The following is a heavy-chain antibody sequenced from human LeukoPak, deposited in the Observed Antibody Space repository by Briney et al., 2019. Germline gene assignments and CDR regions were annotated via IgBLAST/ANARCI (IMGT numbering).Heavy chain of an antibody. J-gene: IGHJ4*02. V-gene: IGHV5-51*01. CDR1: GYSFTNYW. CDR2: IYPGDSDT. CDR3: ARLSLSSGSPTLDY. Sequence: GESLKISCKASGYSFTNYWIAWVRQMPGKGLEWMGIIYPGDSDTRYSPSFQGQVTISADKSISTAYLQWSGLKASDTAMYYCARLSLSSGSPTLDYWGQGTLVTVSS. D-gene: IGHD6-19*01.